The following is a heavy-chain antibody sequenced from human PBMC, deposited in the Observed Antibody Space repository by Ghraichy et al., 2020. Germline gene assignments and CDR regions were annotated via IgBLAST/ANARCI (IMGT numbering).Heavy chain of an antibody. V-gene: IGHV4-34*01. D-gene: IGHD6-13*01. CDR2: INHSGST. J-gene: IGHJ5*02. Sequence: SETLSLTCAVYGGSFSGYYWSWIRQPPGKGLEWIGEINHSGSTNYNPSLKSRVTISVDTSKNQFSLKLSSVTAADTAVYYCARAGQQLVRTEGYFDPWGQGTLVTVSS. CDR3: ARAGQQLVRTEGYFDP. CDR1: GGSFSGYY.